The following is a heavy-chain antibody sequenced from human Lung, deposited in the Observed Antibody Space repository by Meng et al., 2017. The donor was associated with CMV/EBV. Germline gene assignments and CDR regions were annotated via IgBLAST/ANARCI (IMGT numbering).Heavy chain of an antibody. Sequence: QVHQLQPGPEVNKPEASVRGSCKASGYTFGSYGICWVRQAPGQGLEWMGWFVNYVDTYPAPKFQGRVTMTTDTHTNTAFMELRSLTSDDTAVYYCASGTPGRSYCDYWGQGTLVTVSS. CDR3: ASGTPGRSYCDY. CDR2: FVNYVDT. J-gene: IGHJ4*02. CDR1: GYTFGSYG. D-gene: IGHD2-15*01. V-gene: IGHV1-18*01.